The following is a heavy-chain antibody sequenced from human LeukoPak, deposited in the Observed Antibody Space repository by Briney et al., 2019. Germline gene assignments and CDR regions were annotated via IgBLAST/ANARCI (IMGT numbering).Heavy chain of an antibody. D-gene: IGHD1-1*01. CDR1: GGSISSSDYY. J-gene: IGHJ4*02. Sequence: PSETLSLTCTVSGGSISSSDYYWGWIRQPPGKGLEWIGSIFYSGSTYYNPSLKSRVTISVDTSKNQFSLKLSSVTAADTAVYYCARHPRYAAYYFDYWGQGTLVTVSS. V-gene: IGHV4-39*01. CDR3: ARHPRYAAYYFDY. CDR2: IFYSGST.